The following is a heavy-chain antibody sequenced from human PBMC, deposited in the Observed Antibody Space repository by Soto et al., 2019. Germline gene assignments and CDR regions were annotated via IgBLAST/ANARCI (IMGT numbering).Heavy chain of an antibody. V-gene: IGHV1-8*01. J-gene: IGHJ4*02. CDR2: MNPNSGDT. Sequence: QVQLVQSGAEVKKPGASVKVSCKASGYTFTSYEINWVRQATGQGLEWMGWMNPNSGDTGYAQKLQGRATMTRNTSISTAYMELSSLRSEDTAVYYCARGELLWFGELLRWGQGTLVTVSS. CDR1: GYTFTSYE. CDR3: ARGELLWFGELLR. D-gene: IGHD3-10*01.